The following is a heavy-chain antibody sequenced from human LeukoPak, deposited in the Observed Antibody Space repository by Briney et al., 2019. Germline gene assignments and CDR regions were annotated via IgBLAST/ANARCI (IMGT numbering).Heavy chain of an antibody. CDR3: ASSLDSSGSPLHFDY. Sequence: ASVKVSCKASGYTFTSYGISWVRQAPGQGLEWMGWISAYNGNTNYAQKLQGRVTMTTDTSTSTAYMELRSLRSDDTAVYYCASSLDSSGSPLHFDYWGQGTLVTVSS. J-gene: IGHJ4*02. D-gene: IGHD3-22*01. V-gene: IGHV1-18*01. CDR2: ISAYNGNT. CDR1: GYTFTSYG.